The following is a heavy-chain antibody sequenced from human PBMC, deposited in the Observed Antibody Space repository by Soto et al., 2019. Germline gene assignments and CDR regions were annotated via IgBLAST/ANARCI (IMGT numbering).Heavy chain of an antibody. CDR1: GGSFSGYY. D-gene: IGHD4-4*01. CDR3: AREENSKTIDY. CDR2: INHSGST. J-gene: IGHJ4*02. Sequence: SETLSLTCAVYGGSFSGYYWSWLRQPPGKGLEWIGEINHSGSTNYNPPLKSRVTISVDTSKNQFSLKLSSVTAADTAVYYCAREENSKTIDYWGQGTLVTVSS. V-gene: IGHV4-34*01.